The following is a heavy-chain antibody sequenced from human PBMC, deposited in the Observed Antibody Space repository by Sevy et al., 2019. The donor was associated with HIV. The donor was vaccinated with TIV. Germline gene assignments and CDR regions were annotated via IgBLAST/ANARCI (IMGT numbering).Heavy chain of an antibody. D-gene: IGHD1-20*01. CDR3: ATTKLTAFQDFDAFDV. Sequence: GGSLRLSCAASGFSYSPYAMNWVRQVPGKGLEWVSSISSNTRNILYADSVRGRFTISRDNAKNSVFLYMNGLRADDTAVYYCATTKLTAFQDFDAFDVWGPGTAVTVSS. V-gene: IGHV3-21*06. CDR1: GFSYSPYA. J-gene: IGHJ3*01. CDR2: ISSNTRNI.